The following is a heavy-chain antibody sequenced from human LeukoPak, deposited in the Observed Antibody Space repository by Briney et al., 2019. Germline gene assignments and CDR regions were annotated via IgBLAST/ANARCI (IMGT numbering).Heavy chain of an antibody. CDR3: ARGQHYYYDSNGYYGY. V-gene: IGHV3-30-3*01. D-gene: IGHD3-22*01. J-gene: IGHJ4*02. CDR2: ISYDGSNK. Sequence: GGSLRLSCAASGFTFSSYAMHWVRQAPGKGLEWVAVISYDGSNKYYADSVKGRFTISRDNSKNTLYPQMNSLRAEDTAVYYCARGQHYYYDSNGYYGYWGQGTLVTVSS. CDR1: GFTFSSYA.